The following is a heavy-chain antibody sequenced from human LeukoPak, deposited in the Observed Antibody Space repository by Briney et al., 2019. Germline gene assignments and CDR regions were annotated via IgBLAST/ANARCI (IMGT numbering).Heavy chain of an antibody. D-gene: IGHD3-22*01. CDR2: INPNSGGT. V-gene: IGHV1-2*06. CDR3: ARETYYNAFDI. CDR1: GYTFTGYY. J-gene: IGHJ3*02. Sequence: ASVKVSCKASGYTFTGYYMHWVRQAPGQGLEWMGRINPNSGGTNYAQKFQGRVTTTRDTSISTAYMELSRLRSDDTAVYYCARETYYNAFDIWGQWTMVTVSS.